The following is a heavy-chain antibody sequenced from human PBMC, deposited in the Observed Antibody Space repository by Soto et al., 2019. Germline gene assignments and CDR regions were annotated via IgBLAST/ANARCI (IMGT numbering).Heavy chain of an antibody. CDR2: INPNSGGT. CDR3: ARADIVVVVAANY. J-gene: IGHJ4*02. V-gene: IGHV1-2*02. CDR1: GYTFTGYY. Sequence: ASVKVSCKASGYTFTGYYMHWVRQAPGQGLEWMGWINPNSGGTNYSQKFQGRVTITRDTSASTAYMELSSLRSEDTAVYYCARADIVVVVAANYWGQGTLVTVSS. D-gene: IGHD2-15*01.